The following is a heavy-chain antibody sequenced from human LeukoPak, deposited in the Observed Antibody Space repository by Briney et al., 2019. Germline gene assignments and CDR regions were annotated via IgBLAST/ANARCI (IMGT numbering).Heavy chain of an antibody. D-gene: IGHD1-14*01. V-gene: IGHV3-74*01. CDR3: ARSNHADDF. CDR2: INTDGSST. J-gene: IGHJ4*02. CDR1: GFTFSSYW. Sequence: GGSLRLSCAASGFTFSSYWMHWVRQAPGKGLVWVSRINTDGSSTTYADSVKGRFTISRGNVKNTLYLQMDSLRAEDTGVYYCARSNHADDFWGQGTLVTVSS.